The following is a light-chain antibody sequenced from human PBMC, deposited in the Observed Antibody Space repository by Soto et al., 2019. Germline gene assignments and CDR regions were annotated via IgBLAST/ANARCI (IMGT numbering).Light chain of an antibody. J-gene: IGLJ2*01. CDR2: DVS. Sequence: QAVVPQPASVSGSPGQSITISCTGTSSDVGGYNYVSGYQQHPGKAPKLMIYDVSNRHSGVSNRFSGSKSGNTASLTISGFQAEDEADYYCCSYTSSSRVFGGGTKLTVL. V-gene: IGLV2-14*01. CDR3: CSYTSSSRV. CDR1: SSDVGGYNY.